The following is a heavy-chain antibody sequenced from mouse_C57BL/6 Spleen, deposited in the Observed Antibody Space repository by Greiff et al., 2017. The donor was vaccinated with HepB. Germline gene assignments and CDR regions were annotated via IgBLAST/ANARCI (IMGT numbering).Heavy chain of an antibody. CDR1: GFTFSDYG. Sequence: EVKLVESGGGLVKPGGSLKLSCAASGFTFSDYGMHWVRQAPEKGLEWVAYISSGSSTIYYADTVKGRFTISRDNAKNTLFLQMTSLRSEDTAMYYCARGYYSNYLSWFAYWGQGTLVTVSA. J-gene: IGHJ3*01. CDR3: ARGYYSNYLSWFAY. D-gene: IGHD2-5*01. V-gene: IGHV5-17*01. CDR2: ISSGSSTI.